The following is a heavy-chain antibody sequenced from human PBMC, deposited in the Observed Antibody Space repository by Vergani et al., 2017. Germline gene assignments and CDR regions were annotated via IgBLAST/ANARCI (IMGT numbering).Heavy chain of an antibody. CDR3: AREARYSSSWYGLGMDV. D-gene: IGHD6-13*01. J-gene: IGHJ6*02. CDR1: GFTFSSYG. V-gene: IGHV3-30*03. CDR2: ISYDGSNK. Sequence: QVQLVESGGGVVQPGRSLRLSCAASGFTFSSYGMHWVRQAPGKGLEWVAVISYDGSNKYYADSVKGRFTISRDNAKNSLYLQMNSLRAEDTAVYYCAREARYSSSWYGLGMDVWGQGTTVTVSS.